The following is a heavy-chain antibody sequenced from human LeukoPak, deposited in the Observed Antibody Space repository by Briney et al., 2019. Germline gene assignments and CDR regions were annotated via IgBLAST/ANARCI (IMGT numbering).Heavy chain of an antibody. CDR1: GFTFSSYG. D-gene: IGHD6-13*01. J-gene: IGHJ4*02. V-gene: IGHV3-33*01. CDR3: ARDPVAAAAAARGTLGYFDY. Sequence: PGRSLRLSCAASGFTFSSYGMHWVRQAPGEGLEWVAVIWDDGSNKYYADSVKGRFTISRDNSKNTLYLQMNSLRAEDTAVYYCARDPVAAAAAARGTLGYFDYWGQGTLVTVSS. CDR2: IWDDGSNK.